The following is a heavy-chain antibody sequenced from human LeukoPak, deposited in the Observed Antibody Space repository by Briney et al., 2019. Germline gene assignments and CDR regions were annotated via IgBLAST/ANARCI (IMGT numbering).Heavy chain of an antibody. CDR1: GGSISSYY. CDR2: IYYDGST. Sequence: SETLSLTCTVSGGSISSYYWSWIRQSPGKGLEWIGYIYYDGSTNYNPSLRGRVTISVDTPKNQFSLKLSSVTAAEAAVYYCAREGRYRYGYNEYHLYMDIWGKGTTVTVSS. CDR3: AREGRYRYGYNEYHLYMDI. J-gene: IGHJ6*03. D-gene: IGHD5-18*01. V-gene: IGHV4-59*12.